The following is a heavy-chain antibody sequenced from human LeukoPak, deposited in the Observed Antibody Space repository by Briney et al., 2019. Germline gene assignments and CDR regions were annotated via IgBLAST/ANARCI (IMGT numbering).Heavy chain of an antibody. CDR1: GLTFSSYS. V-gene: IGHV3-48*01. D-gene: IGHD5-12*01. Sequence: GSLRLSCAASGLTFSSYSMSWVRQAPGKGLEWISYVSGSSTTRDYADSVKGRFTISRDNAKNSVFLQMSSVRVDDTAIYYCATGPRGSPVHLVNWGQGTLVTVSS. CDR2: VSGSSTTR. J-gene: IGHJ4*02. CDR3: ATGPRGSPVHLVN.